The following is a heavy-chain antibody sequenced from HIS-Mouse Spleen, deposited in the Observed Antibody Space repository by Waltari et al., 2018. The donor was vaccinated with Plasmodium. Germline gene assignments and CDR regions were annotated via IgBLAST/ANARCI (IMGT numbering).Heavy chain of an antibody. V-gene: IGHV3-7*01. Sequence: EVQLVESGGGLVQPGGSLRCSCAASGFTFSSLWMSWVRQAPGKGLEWVANIKQDGSEKYYVDSVKGRFTISRDNAKNSLYLQMNSLRAEDTAVYYCASSWYWYFDLWGRGTLVTVSS. J-gene: IGHJ2*01. CDR1: GFTFSSLW. D-gene: IGHD6-13*01. CDR2: IKQDGSEK. CDR3: ASSWYWYFDL.